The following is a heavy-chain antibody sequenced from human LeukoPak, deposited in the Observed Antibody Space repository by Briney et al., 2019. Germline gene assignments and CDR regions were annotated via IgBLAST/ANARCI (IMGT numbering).Heavy chain of an antibody. CDR3: ARDGPSDIGGSVDV. V-gene: IGHV3-48*03. D-gene: IGHD2-15*01. Sequence: PGGSLRLSCAASGFTFSSYEMNWVRQAPGKGLEWVSYISSSGSSIYYADSVKGRFTISRDNAKNSLYLQMTSLRAEDTAVYYCARDGPSDIGGSVDVWGKGTTVTISS. J-gene: IGHJ6*04. CDR2: ISSSGSSI. CDR1: GFTFSSYE.